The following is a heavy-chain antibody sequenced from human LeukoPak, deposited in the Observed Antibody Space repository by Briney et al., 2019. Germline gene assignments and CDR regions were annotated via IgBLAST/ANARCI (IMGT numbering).Heavy chain of an antibody. V-gene: IGHV4-39*01. CDR2: ISGSGRT. CDR1: GGSISSSNYY. J-gene: IGHJ4*02. D-gene: IGHD3-10*01. Sequence: SETLSLTCTVSGGSISSSNYYWGWIRQPPGKGLEWIGCISGSGRTYDNPSLKSRVTISVDTSTNQFSLKLSSVTAADTAVFYCSGSYYKTNFDYWGQGTLVTVSS. CDR3: SGSYYKTNFDY.